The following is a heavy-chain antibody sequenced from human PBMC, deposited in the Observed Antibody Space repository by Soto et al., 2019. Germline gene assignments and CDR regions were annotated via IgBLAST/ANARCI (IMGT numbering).Heavy chain of an antibody. Sequence: PSEPLSLNCRVSGGSISRGAYYWCWIRQHPGKGLEWIGYIYYSGSTYYNPSLKSRVTISVDTSKNQFSLKLSSVTAADTAVYYCASSITIFGVVTRYEYFQHWGQGTLVTVSS. V-gene: IGHV4-31*03. CDR2: IYYSGST. D-gene: IGHD3-3*01. CDR3: ASSITIFGVVTRYEYFQH. J-gene: IGHJ1*01. CDR1: GGSISRGAYY.